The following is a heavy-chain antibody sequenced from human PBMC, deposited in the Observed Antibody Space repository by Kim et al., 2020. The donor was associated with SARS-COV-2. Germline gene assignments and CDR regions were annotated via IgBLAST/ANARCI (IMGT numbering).Heavy chain of an antibody. J-gene: IGHJ4*02. CDR3: ARVASGYSSSWYDGGFDY. CDR2: INSGGSST. Sequence: GGSLRLSCAASGFTFSSYWMHWVRQAPGKGLGWVSRINSGGSSTSYADSVKGRFTISRDNAKNTLYLQMSSLRAEDTAVYYCARVASGYSSSWYDGGFDYWGQGTLVTVSS. V-gene: IGHV3-74*01. D-gene: IGHD6-13*01. CDR1: GFTFSSYW.